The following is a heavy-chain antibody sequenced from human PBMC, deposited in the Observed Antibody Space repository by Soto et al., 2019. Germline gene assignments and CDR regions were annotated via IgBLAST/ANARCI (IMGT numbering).Heavy chain of an antibody. CDR3: ARRESSGYYGRDWFDP. Sequence: PSETLSLTCTVSGGSISSTTYYWGWMRQPPGKGLEWIASFFIGGNTYYNPSLKSRVTISVDTSKNQFSLKLSSVTAADTAVYYCARRESSGYYGRDWFDPWGQGTLVTVSS. V-gene: IGHV4-39*01. D-gene: IGHD3-22*01. J-gene: IGHJ5*02. CDR2: FFIGGNT. CDR1: GGSISSTTYY.